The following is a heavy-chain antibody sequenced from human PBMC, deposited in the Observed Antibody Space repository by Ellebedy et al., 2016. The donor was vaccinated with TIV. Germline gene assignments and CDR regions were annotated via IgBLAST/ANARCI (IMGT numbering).Heavy chain of an antibody. CDR2: IHPADSYT. V-gene: IGHV5-10-1*01. CDR3: ARLLPEMGLNSSDY. J-gene: IGHJ4*02. Sequence: GESLKISCQTFGYSFTTYWLTWVRHVPGKGLEWMGRIHPADSYTYNNPSFQGHVTISADKSISTAYLQWSSLKTSDTDMYYCARLLPEMGLNSSDYWGQGTQVTVSS. D-gene: IGHD5-24*01. CDR1: GYSFTTYW.